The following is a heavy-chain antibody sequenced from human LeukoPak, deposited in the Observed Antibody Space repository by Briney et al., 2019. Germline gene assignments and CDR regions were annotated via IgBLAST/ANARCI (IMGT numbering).Heavy chain of an antibody. CDR1: GYSISSGYY. CDR2: IFHSGST. V-gene: IGHV4-38-2*02. J-gene: IGHJ3*02. D-gene: IGHD3-22*01. Sequence: ASETLSLTCNVSGYSISSGYYWGWIRQPPGKGLEFIGSIFHSGSTYYNPSLKTRVTISVDTSKNQFSLKLSSVTAADTAVYFCARGPYSYDSSGAFDIWGQGTMVTVSS. CDR3: ARGPYSYDSSGAFDI.